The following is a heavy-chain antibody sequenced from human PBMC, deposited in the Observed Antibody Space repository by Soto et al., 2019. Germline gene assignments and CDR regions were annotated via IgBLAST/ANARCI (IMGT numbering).Heavy chain of an antibody. Sequence: QVQLQESGPGLVKPSETLSLTCTVSGGSISGYYWSWIRQPPGKGLEWVGEIYHSGSAKYNLSLKSRATTSVDTSKYQFSLKLSSVPAADTAVYYCARQLVGGFPGQDYWGLGTLVTVSS. J-gene: IGHJ4*02. D-gene: IGHD2-15*01. CDR3: ARQLVGGFPGQDY. CDR2: IYHSGSA. V-gene: IGHV4-59*08. CDR1: GGSISGYY.